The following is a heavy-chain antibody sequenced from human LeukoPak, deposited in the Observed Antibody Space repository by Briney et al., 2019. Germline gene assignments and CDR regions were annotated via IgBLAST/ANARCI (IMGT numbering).Heavy chain of an antibody. D-gene: IGHD3-22*01. J-gene: IGHJ6*02. CDR3: ARLSSGYYYVESMDV. CDR1: GGSISSGGYY. CDR2: IYYSGST. V-gene: IGHV4-31*03. Sequence: PPETLSLTCTVSGGSISSGGYYWSWIRQHPGKGLEWIGYIYYSGSTYYNPSLKSRVTISVDTSKNQFSLKLSSVTAADTAVYYCARLSSGYYYVESMDVWGQGTTVTVSS.